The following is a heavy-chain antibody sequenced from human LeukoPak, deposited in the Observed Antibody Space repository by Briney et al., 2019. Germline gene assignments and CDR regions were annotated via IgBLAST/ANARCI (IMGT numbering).Heavy chain of an antibody. Sequence: GESLKIACKGSGYSFTSYWIGWVRQMPGKGLEWMGIIYPGDSDTRYSPSFQGQVTTPADKSISTAYLQWSSLKASDTAMYYCARLGVATTYYFDYWGQGTLVTVSS. CDR2: IYPGDSDT. J-gene: IGHJ4*02. CDR3: ARLGVATTYYFDY. V-gene: IGHV5-51*01. D-gene: IGHD5-12*01. CDR1: GYSFTSYW.